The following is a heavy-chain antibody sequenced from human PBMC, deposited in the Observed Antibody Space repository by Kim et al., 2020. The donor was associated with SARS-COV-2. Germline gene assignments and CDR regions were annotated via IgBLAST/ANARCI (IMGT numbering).Heavy chain of an antibody. V-gene: IGHV3-33*01. CDR2: IWSDGINK. Sequence: GGSLRLSCAASGFSFNHYGMYWVRQAPGKGLEWVAIIWSDGINKYYEDSVKGRFTISRDNSKNTVYLQMNSLRAEDTAVYYCARDSGDWGQGTRVTVSS. D-gene: IGHD1-26*01. CDR1: GFSFNHYG. CDR3: ARDSGD. J-gene: IGHJ4*02.